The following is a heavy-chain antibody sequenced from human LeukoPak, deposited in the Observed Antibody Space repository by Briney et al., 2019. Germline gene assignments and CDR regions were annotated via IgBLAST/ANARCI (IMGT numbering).Heavy chain of an antibody. CDR3: ARGQGTVTSLWFDP. V-gene: IGHV4-39*07. CDR2: IYYSGST. Sequence: PSETLSLTCTVSGGSISISSYYWGWIRQPPGKGLEWIGSIYYSGSTYYNPSLKSRVTISVDTFKNQFSLKLSSVTAADTAVYYCARGQGTVTSLWFDPWGQGTLVTVSS. D-gene: IGHD4-11*01. J-gene: IGHJ5*02. CDR1: GGSISISSYY.